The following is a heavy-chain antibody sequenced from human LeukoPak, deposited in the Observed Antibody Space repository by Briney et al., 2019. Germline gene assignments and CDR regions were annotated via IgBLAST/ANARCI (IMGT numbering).Heavy chain of an antibody. D-gene: IGHD6-6*01. CDR2: IETDGTTT. CDR1: GFTFSTYS. CDR3: AKSRGQLVHDY. V-gene: IGHV3-74*03. J-gene: IGHJ4*02. Sequence: GGSLRLSCAAFGFTFSTYSMHWVRQAPGKGLVWVSRIETDGTTTTYADSVKGRFTISRDNAKNTLYLQMNSLRAEDTAVYYCAKSRGQLVHDYWGQGTLVTVSS.